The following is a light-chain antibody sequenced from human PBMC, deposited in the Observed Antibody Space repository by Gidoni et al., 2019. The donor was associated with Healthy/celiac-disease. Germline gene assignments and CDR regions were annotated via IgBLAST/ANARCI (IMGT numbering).Light chain of an antibody. CDR2: DAS. CDR1: QDISNY. J-gene: IGKJ4*01. V-gene: IGKV1-33*01. CDR3: QQYDNLHLT. Sequence: DLQMTESPSSLSASVGDRVTITCQASQDISNYLNWDQQKPGKAPKLLIYDASNLETGVPSRFSGSGSGTDFTFTISSLQPEDIATYYCQQYDNLHLTFGGXTKVEIK.